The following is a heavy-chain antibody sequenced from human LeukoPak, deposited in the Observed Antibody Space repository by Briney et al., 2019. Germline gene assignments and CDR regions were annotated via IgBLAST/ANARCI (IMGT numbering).Heavy chain of an antibody. J-gene: IGHJ2*01. D-gene: IGHD3/OR15-3a*01. Sequence: SETLSLTCTVSGGSISTHYWTWIRQPPGKGLEWIGYIYYSGSTNYNPSLKSRVTISVDMSKNQFSLELNPVTAADTAVYFCARDTRTGWFFDLWGRGTLVAVSS. V-gene: IGHV4-59*11. CDR1: GGSISTHY. CDR3: ARDTRTGWFFDL. CDR2: IYYSGST.